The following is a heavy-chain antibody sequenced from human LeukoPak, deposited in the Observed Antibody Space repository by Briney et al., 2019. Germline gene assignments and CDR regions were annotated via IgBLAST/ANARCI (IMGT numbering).Heavy chain of an antibody. J-gene: IGHJ5*02. Sequence: ASVKVSCKASGYTFTDYYMHWVRQAPGQGLEWMGWINPNSGGTNFAQKFQGRVTMTRDTSISTAYMELSWLRSDDTAVYYCARAYYDILTGYPGGTWFDPWGQGTLVTVSS. CDR3: ARAYYDILTGYPGGTWFDP. CDR1: GYTFTDYY. D-gene: IGHD3-9*01. V-gene: IGHV1-2*02. CDR2: INPNSGGT.